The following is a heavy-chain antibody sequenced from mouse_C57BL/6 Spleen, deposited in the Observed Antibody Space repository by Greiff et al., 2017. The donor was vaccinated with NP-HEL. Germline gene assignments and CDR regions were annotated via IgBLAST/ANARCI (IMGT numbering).Heavy chain of an antibody. Sequence: ESGPGLVKPSQSLSLTCSVTGYSITSGYYWNWIRQFPGNKLEWMGYISYDGSNNYNPSLKNRISITRDTSKNQFFLKLNSVTTEDTATYYCARDRGLVYYFDYWGQGTTLTVSS. V-gene: IGHV3-6*01. D-gene: IGHD2-2*01. CDR2: ISYDGSN. CDR3: ARDRGLVYYFDY. CDR1: GYSITSGYY. J-gene: IGHJ2*01.